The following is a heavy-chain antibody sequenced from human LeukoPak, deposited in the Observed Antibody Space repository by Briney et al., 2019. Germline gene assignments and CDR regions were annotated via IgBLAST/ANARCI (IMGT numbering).Heavy chain of an antibody. CDR1: GFTFSDYY. CDR3: ARANLRYSYSFF. D-gene: IGHD5-18*01. J-gene: IGHJ4*02. CDR2: ISSSGSTI. V-gene: IGHV3-11*01. Sequence: GGSLRLSCAASGFTFSDYYMSWIRQAPGKGVEWVSYISSSGSTIYYADSVKGRFTISRDNAKNSLYLQMNSLRAEDTAVYYCARANLRYSYSFFWGQGTLVTVSS.